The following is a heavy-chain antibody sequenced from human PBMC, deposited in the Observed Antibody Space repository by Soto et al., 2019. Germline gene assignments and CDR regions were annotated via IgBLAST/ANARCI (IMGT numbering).Heavy chain of an antibody. CDR2: RYYSEST. V-gene: IGHV4-31*03. D-gene: IGHD2-21*02. J-gene: IGHJ4*02. CDR3: ARIKCSGVVCYSWCLDY. Sequence: SETLSLTCTVSGGSITTGGYYWSWIRQLPGKGLEWIGHRYYSESTYYNPSLKSRVSISLDTSKNQFSLKLSFVTAADTAMYYCARIKCSGVVCYSWCLDYWGQGTPVTVYS. CDR1: GGSITTGGYY.